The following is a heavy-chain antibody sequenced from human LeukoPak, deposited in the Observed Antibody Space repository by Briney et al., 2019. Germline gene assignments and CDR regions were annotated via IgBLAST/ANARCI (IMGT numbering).Heavy chain of an antibody. J-gene: IGHJ4*02. CDR3: ARLRDRRNFDY. CDR1: GFTFSSYE. D-gene: IGHD4-17*01. Sequence: PGGSLRLSCAASGFTFSSYEMNWVRQAPGKGLEWVSYISSSGSTIYYADSVKGRFTISRDNATNSLYLQMNSLRAEDTAVYYCARLRDRRNFDYWGQGTLVTVSP. CDR2: ISSSGSTI. V-gene: IGHV3-48*03.